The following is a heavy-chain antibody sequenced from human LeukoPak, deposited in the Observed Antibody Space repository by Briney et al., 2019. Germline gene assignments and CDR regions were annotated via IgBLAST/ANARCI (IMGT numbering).Heavy chain of an antibody. CDR3: AREKFNYDLLHYFDY. CDR2: IYHSGST. D-gene: IGHD3-16*01. J-gene: IGHJ4*02. CDR1: GYSISSGYY. V-gene: IGHV4-38-2*02. Sequence: SETLSLTCAVSGYSISSGYYWGWLRQPPGKGLEWIGSIYHSGSTYYNPSLKSRVTISVDTSKNQFSLKLSSVTAADTAVYYCAREKFNYDLLHYFDYWGQGTLVTVSS.